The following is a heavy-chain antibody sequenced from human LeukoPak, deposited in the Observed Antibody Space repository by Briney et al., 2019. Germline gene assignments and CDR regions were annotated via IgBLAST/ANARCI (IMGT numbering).Heavy chain of an antibody. J-gene: IGHJ4*02. V-gene: IGHV1-24*01. CDR2: FDPEDGET. CDR3: ATGEVYDSNGYALGWY. CDR1: GYTLTELS. Sequence: GASVKVSCKVSGYTLTELSMHWVRQAPGKGLEWMGGFDPEDGETIYAQKFQGRVTMTEDTSTDTAYMELSSLRSEDTAVYYCATGEVYDSNGYALGWYWGQGTLVTVSS. D-gene: IGHD3-22*01.